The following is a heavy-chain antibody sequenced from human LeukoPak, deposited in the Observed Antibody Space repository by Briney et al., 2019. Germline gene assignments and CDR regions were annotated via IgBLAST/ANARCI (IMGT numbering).Heavy chain of an antibody. CDR2: IKQDGSQR. CDR1: GFTFSDYW. J-gene: IGHJ4*02. V-gene: IGHV3-7*01. CDR3: ARRGGSSSRRSPIDY. Sequence: GGSLRLSCTASGFTFSDYWMTWVRQAPGKGPEWVANIKQDGSQRYYVDSVRGRFTISRDNAKNSLFLQINGLTAEDTAVYYCARRGGSSSRRSPIDYWGQGALFTVSS. D-gene: IGHD6-6*01.